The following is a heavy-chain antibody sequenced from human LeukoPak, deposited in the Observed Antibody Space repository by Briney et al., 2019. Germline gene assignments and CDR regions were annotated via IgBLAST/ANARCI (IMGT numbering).Heavy chain of an antibody. V-gene: IGHV3-23*01. CDR2: ISARGGTT. D-gene: IGHD3-10*01. Sequence: GGSLRLSCAASGFTFNNYAMSWVRQAPRKGLEWVSSISARGGTTDYADSGKGRFTISRDNSQNTLYLQMNSLRAEDTAVYYCAKVRGYYYGSGRDYWGQGTLVTVSS. J-gene: IGHJ4*02. CDR3: AKVRGYYYGSGRDY. CDR1: GFTFNNYA.